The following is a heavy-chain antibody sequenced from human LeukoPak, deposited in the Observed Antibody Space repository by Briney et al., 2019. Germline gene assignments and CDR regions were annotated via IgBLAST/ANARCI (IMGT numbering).Heavy chain of an antibody. CDR1: GGSISSSSYY. CDR3: ARGGGWFDP. V-gene: IGHV4-39*07. D-gene: IGHD3-16*01. J-gene: IGHJ5*02. CDR2: IYYSGST. Sequence: SETLSLTCTVSGGSISSSSYYWGWIRQPPGKGLEWIGSIYYSGSTYYNPSLKSRVTISVDTSKNQFSLKLSSVTAADTAVYYCARGGGWFDPWGQGTLVTVSS.